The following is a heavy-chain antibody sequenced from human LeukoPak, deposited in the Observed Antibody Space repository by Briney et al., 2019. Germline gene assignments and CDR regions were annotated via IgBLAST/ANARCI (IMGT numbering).Heavy chain of an antibody. Sequence: SETLSLTCTDSGGSISSSSYYWGWIRQPPGEGLAWIGRIYYSGSTYYNPSLKSRVTISVDTSKNQFSLKLSSVTAADTAVYYCARRDSHDAFDIWGQGTMVTVSS. CDR2: IYYSGST. J-gene: IGHJ3*02. V-gene: IGHV4-39*01. CDR3: ARRDSHDAFDI. CDR1: GGSISSSSYY. D-gene: IGHD2-15*01.